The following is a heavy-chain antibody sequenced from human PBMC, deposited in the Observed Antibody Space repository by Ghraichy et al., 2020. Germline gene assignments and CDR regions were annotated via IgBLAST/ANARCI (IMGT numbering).Heavy chain of an antibody. Sequence: VAVVSSNVNTKYYAASVKVRFTVSRDNSQNTLYLQMSSLRVEYPAVYYCAKELNSSGYYAYFDYWCQGALVNVSS. D-gene: IGHD3-22*01. CDR3: AKELNSSGYYAYFDY. J-gene: IGHJ4*02. CDR2: VSSNVNTK. V-gene: IGHV3-30*18.